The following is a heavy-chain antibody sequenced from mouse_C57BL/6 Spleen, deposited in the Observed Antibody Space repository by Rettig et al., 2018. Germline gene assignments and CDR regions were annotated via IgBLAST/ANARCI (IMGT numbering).Heavy chain of an antibody. D-gene: IGHD2-3*01. J-gene: IGHJ3*01. Sequence: QVQLQQPGAELVMPGASVKLSCKASGYTFTSYWMHWVKQRPGQGLEWIGEIDPSDTYTTYNQKFKGKSTLTVDKSSNTAYMQLSSLTSEDSAVYYCARRGIYDGYPWFAYWGQGTLVTVSA. V-gene: IGHV1-69*01. CDR3: ARRGIYDGYPWFAY. CDR1: GYTFTSYW. CDR2: IDPSDTYT.